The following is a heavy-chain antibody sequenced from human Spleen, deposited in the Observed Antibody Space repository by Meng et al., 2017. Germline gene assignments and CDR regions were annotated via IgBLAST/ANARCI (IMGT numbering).Heavy chain of an antibody. V-gene: IGHV3-23*01. J-gene: IGHJ4*02. Sequence: GESLKISCVASGFTFSRDGMSWVRQGPGKGLEWVSAISGSATSAYYAESVKGRFTISRDNARDTLYLQMDSLRAEDTAVYYCARDLNWVVWDFWGQGTLVTVSS. CDR1: GFTFSRDG. CDR2: ISGSATSA. D-gene: IGHD3/OR15-3a*01. CDR3: ARDLNWVVWDF.